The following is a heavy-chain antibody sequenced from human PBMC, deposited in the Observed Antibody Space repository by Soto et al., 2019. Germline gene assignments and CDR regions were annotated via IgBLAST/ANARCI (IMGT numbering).Heavy chain of an antibody. CDR3: ARGGPENDY. CDR1: GGTFSSYA. V-gene: IGHV1-69*12. CDR2: IIPMSGAT. J-gene: IGHJ4*02. D-gene: IGHD1-26*01. Sequence: QVQLVQSGAEVKKPGSSVKVSCKASGGTFSSYALSWVRQAPGQGLEWMGGIIPMSGATNYAQKFQGRVTFTADESTNTAYLELTSLRPEDTAVYYCARGGPENDYWGQGTLVTVSS.